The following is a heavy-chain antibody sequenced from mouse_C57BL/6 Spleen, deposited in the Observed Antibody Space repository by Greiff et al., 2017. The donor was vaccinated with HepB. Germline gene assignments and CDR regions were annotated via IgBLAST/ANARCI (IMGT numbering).Heavy chain of an antibody. D-gene: IGHD2-3*01. CDR3: ASDGYDAMDN. Sequence: EVQLVESGGGLVQPGGSLSLSCAASGFTFTDYYMSWVRQPPGKALEWLGFIRNKANGYTTEYSASVKGRFTISRDNSQSILYLQMNALRAEGSATYYCASDGYDAMDNGGQGTSVTASS. J-gene: IGHJ4*01. V-gene: IGHV7-3*01. CDR2: IRNKANGYTT. CDR1: GFTFTDYY.